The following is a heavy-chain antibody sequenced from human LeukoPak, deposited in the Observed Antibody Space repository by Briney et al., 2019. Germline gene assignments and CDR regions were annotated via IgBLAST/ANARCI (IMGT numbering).Heavy chain of an antibody. CDR2: IWYDGSNK. Sequence: PGRSLRLSCAASGFTFSSYGMHWVRQAPGKGLEWVAVIWYDGSNKYYGDSVKGRFTISRDNSKNTLYLQMNSLRAEDTAVYYCARDYKAYYYDSILGYWGQGTLVTVSS. CDR1: GFTFSSYG. V-gene: IGHV3-33*01. J-gene: IGHJ4*02. CDR3: ARDYKAYYYDSILGY. D-gene: IGHD3-22*01.